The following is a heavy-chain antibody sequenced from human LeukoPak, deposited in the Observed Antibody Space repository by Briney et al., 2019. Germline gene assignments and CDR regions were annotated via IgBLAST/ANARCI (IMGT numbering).Heavy chain of an antibody. CDR1: GFTFSSYA. J-gene: IGHJ6*02. Sequence: GGSLRLSCAASGFTFSSYAMSWVRQVPGKGLEWVSAISGSCGRTYYADSVKGRFTISRDNSKNTLYLQMNSLRAEDMAVYYCAKGPTIFGVVIIWNYYYGMDVWGQGTTVTVSS. CDR2: ISGSCGRT. V-gene: IGHV3-23*01. CDR3: AKGPTIFGVVIIWNYYYGMDV. D-gene: IGHD3-3*01.